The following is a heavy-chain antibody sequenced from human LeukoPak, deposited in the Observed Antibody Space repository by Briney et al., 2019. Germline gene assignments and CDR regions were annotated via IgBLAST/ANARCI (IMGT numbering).Heavy chain of an antibody. CDR1: VGTFSSYA. D-gene: IGHD3-10*01. J-gene: IGHJ6*03. CDR3: ASGSVSYYYYYMDV. V-gene: IGHV1-69*05. CDR2: IIPIFGTA. Sequence: SVKVSCKASVGTFSSYAISWVRQAPGQGLERVGGIIPIFGTANYAQKFQGRVTITTDESTSTAYMELSSLRSEDTAVYYCASGSVSYYYYYMDVWGKGTTVTVSS.